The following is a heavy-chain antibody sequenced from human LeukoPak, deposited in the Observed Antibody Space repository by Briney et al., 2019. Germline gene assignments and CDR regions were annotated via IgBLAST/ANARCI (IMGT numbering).Heavy chain of an antibody. CDR3: ARDFRLRSYNWFDP. CDR1: GFTFSSYA. D-gene: IGHD3-3*01. V-gene: IGHV4-4*07. CDR2: IYTSGST. J-gene: IGHJ5*02. Sequence: GSLRLSCAASGFTFSSYAMSWIRQPAGKGLEWIGRIYTSGSTNYNPSLKSRVTMSVDTSKNQFSLKLSSVTAADTAVYYCARDFRLRSYNWFDPWGQGTLVTVSS.